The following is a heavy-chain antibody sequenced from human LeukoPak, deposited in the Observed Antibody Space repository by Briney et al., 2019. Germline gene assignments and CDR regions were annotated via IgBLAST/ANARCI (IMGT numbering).Heavy chain of an antibody. CDR2: IYSGGST. Sequence: PGGSLRLSCAASGFTFSDYYMSWIRQAPGKGLEWVSVIYSGGSTYYADSVKGRFTISRDNSKNTLYLQMNSLRAEDTAVYYCARLGGWSGSYWDPFDYWGQGTLVTVSS. CDR3: ARLGGWSGSYWDPFDY. V-gene: IGHV3-53*01. D-gene: IGHD1-26*01. CDR1: GFTFSDYY. J-gene: IGHJ4*02.